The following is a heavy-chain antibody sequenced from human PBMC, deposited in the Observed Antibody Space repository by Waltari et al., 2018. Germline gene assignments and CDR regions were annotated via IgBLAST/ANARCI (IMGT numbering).Heavy chain of an antibody. J-gene: IGHJ4*02. CDR3: ATDFRKSSCS. Sequence: QLVESGGGLVQPGGSLRLSCAASGLPFDSYTMHWVRQAPGKGRKYVSTINNNGGGTHYADSVKGRFSISRDNSRNKVFLQMGGLRLEDTAVYYCATDFRKSSCSWGQGTLVIVSS. CDR1: GLPFDSYT. V-gene: IGHV3-64*07. CDR2: INNNGGGT. D-gene: IGHD6-6*01.